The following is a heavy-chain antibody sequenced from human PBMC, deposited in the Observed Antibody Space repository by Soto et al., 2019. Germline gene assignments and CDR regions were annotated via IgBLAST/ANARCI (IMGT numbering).Heavy chain of an antibody. Sequence: QVQLVESGGGEVQPGRSLRLSCVASGFTFSGYGMHWVRQAPGKGLEWVAIIRYDGSNIYYADSVSGRFGISRGNSKNTCVLPMDSLGAGGTAVYYCARDGVGATPFWGYLDSWGRGALVTVSS. V-gene: IGHV3-33*01. D-gene: IGHD3-16*01. CDR1: GFTFSGYG. CDR2: IRYDGSNI. J-gene: IGHJ5*01. CDR3: ARDGVGATPFWGYLDS.